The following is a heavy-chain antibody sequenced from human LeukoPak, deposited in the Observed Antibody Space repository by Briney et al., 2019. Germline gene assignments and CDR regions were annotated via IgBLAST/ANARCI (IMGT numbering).Heavy chain of an antibody. CDR3: ARVVFCSGGSCYYYFDY. D-gene: IGHD2-15*01. J-gene: IGHJ4*02. Sequence: LETLSLTCTVSGGSISSYYWSWIRQPPGKGLEWIGYIYHSGGTNYSPSLKSRVTISADTSKNQFSLRLSSVTAADTAVYYCARVVFCSGGSCYYYFDYWGQGTLVTVSS. V-gene: IGHV4-59*01. CDR1: GGSISSYY. CDR2: IYHSGGT.